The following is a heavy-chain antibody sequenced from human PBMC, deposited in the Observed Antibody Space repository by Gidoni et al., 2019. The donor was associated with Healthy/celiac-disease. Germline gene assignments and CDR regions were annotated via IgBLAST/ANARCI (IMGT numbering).Heavy chain of an antibody. CDR1: GFTFSSYA. V-gene: IGHV3-23*01. Sequence: EVQLLESGGGLVQPGGSLGLSCAASGFTFSSYAMSWVRQAPGKGLEWVSAISGSGGSTYYADSVKGRFTISRDNSKNTLYLQMNSLRAEDTAVYYCAKDYSSGWYSLGWFDPWGQGTLVTVSS. J-gene: IGHJ5*02. D-gene: IGHD6-19*01. CDR2: ISGSGGST. CDR3: AKDYSSGWYSLGWFDP.